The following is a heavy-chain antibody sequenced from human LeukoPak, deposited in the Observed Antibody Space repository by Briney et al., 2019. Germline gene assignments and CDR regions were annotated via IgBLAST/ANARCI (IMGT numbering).Heavy chain of an antibody. CDR1: GFTFSSYA. Sequence: GGSLRLSYAASGFTFSSYAMHWVRQAPGKGLEWVAVISYDGSNKYYADSVKGRFTISRDNSKNTLYLQMNSLRAEDTAVYYCARDLGWHGDPIDYWGQGTLVTVSS. CDR2: ISYDGSNK. V-gene: IGHV3-30*04. CDR3: ARDLGWHGDPIDY. J-gene: IGHJ4*02. D-gene: IGHD4-17*01.